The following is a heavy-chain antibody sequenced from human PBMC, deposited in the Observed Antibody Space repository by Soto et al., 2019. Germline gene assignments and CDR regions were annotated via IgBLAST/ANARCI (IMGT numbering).Heavy chain of an antibody. V-gene: IGHV4-34*01. CDR2: INHSGST. D-gene: IGHD6-13*01. CDR3: ARLPSGIAAAGNDY. Sequence: QVQLQQWGAGLLKPSETLSLTCAVYGGSFSGYYWSWIRQPPGKGLGWIGEINHSGSTNYNPSLKSRVTIPVDTSKNQFSLKLSSVTAADTAVYYCARLPSGIAAAGNDYWGQGTLVTVSS. J-gene: IGHJ4*02. CDR1: GGSFSGYY.